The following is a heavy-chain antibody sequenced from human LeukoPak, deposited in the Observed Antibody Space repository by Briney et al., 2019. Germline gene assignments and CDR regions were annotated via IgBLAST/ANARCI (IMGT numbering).Heavy chain of an antibody. CDR1: GYTFTSYY. V-gene: IGHV1-46*01. CDR2: INPSGGST. CDR3: ARDDSSGYYPFDY. Sequence: GASVKVSCKASGYTFTSYYMHWVRQAPGQGPEWMGIINPSGGSTSYAQKFQGRVTMTRDTSTSTVYMELSSLRPEDTAVYYCARDDSSGYYPFDYWGQGTLVTVSS. D-gene: IGHD3-22*01. J-gene: IGHJ4*02.